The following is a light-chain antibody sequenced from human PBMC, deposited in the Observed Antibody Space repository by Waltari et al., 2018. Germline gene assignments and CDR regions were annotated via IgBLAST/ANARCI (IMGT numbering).Light chain of an antibody. V-gene: IGLV4-69*01. CDR1: SGHRGTI. J-gene: IGLJ3*02. CDR3: QTGGHGTWV. CDR2: VNSDGSH. Sequence: QLVLTQSPSASASLGASAKLTCTLSSGHRGTIIAWRPKQPEKGPRYLMKVNSDGSHTKGDEIPDRFSGSSSGAERYLTISSLQSEDEADYYCQTGGHGTWVFGGGTKLTVL.